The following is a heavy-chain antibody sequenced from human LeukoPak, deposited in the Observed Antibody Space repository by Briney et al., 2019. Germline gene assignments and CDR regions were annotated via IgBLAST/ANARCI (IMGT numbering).Heavy chain of an antibody. CDR1: GFTVSSNY. V-gene: IGHV3-53*01. J-gene: IGHJ2*01. Sequence: PGGSLRLSCAASGFTVSSNYMNWVRQAPGKGLEWVSVIYSGGSTYYADSLKGRFTISRDNAKNSLYLRMNSLRAEDTAFYYCAREERDGYNYYWYFDLWGRGTLVTVSS. D-gene: IGHD5-24*01. CDR2: IYSGGST. CDR3: AREERDGYNYYWYFDL.